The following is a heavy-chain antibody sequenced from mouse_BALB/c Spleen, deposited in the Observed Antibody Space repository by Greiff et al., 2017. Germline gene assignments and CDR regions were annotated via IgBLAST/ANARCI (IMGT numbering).Heavy chain of an antibody. V-gene: IGHV5-6*01. D-gene: IGHD1-2*01. Sequence: VQLQQSGGDLVKPGGSLKLSCAASGFTFSSYGMSWVRQTPDKRLEWVATISSGGSYTYYPDSVKGRFTISRDNAKNTLYLQMSSLKSEDTAMYYCASSLLRLLPMDYWGQGTSVTVSS. CDR3: ASSLLRLLPMDY. CDR1: GFTFSSYG. J-gene: IGHJ4*01. CDR2: ISSGGSYT.